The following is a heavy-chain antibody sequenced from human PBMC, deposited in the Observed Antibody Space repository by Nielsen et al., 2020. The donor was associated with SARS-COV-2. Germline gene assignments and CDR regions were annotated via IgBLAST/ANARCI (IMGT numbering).Heavy chain of an antibody. CDR1: GYTFTSYY. Sequence: ASVKVSCKASGYTFTSYYMHWVRQAPGQGLEWMGIINPSGGSTSYAQKLQGRVTMTTDTSTSTAYMELRSLRSDDTAVYYCARRSSSSWYTPYYYYGMDVWGQGTTVTVSS. CDR2: INPSGGST. CDR3: ARRSSSSWYTPYYYYGMDV. J-gene: IGHJ6*02. V-gene: IGHV1-46*01. D-gene: IGHD6-13*01.